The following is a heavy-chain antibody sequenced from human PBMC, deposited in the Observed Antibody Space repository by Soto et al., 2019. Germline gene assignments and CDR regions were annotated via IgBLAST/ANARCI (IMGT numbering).Heavy chain of an antibody. D-gene: IGHD3-3*01. J-gene: IGHJ3*02. CDR2: IDPSDSYT. CDR3: ARHRSFLWSLGAFDI. CDR1: GYSFTSYW. Sequence: PGESLKISCKGSGYSFTSYWISWLRQMPGKGLEWMGRIDPSDSYTNYSPSFQGHVTISADKSISTAYLQWSSLKAPDTAMYSCARHRSFLWSLGAFDIWGEATLVTVS. V-gene: IGHV5-10-1*01.